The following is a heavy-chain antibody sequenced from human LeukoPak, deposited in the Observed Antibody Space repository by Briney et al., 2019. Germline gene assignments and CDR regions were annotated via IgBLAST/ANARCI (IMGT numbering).Heavy chain of an antibody. CDR2: IYYSGST. V-gene: IGHV4-59*11. CDR3: ARDDRGYYFWFAP. Sequence: SETLSLTCTVSGGSISSHYWSWIRQPPGKGLEWIGYIYYSGSTNYNPSLKSRVTISVDTSKNQFSLQLSSVTAADTALYYCARDDRGYYFWFAPWGQGTLVTVSS. D-gene: IGHD3-22*01. CDR1: GGSISSHY. J-gene: IGHJ5*02.